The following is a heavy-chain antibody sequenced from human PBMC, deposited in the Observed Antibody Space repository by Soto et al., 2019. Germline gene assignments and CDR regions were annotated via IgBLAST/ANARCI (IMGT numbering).Heavy chain of an antibody. Sequence: GESLKISCAASGFTFSSYGMHWVRQAPGKGLEWVAVIWYDGSNKYYADSVKGRFTISRDNSKNTLYLQMNSLRAEDTAAYYCARDPSIAARSGYYYYMDVWGKGTTVTVSS. V-gene: IGHV3-33*01. CDR2: IWYDGSNK. CDR3: ARDPSIAARSGYYYYMDV. D-gene: IGHD6-6*01. J-gene: IGHJ6*03. CDR1: GFTFSSYG.